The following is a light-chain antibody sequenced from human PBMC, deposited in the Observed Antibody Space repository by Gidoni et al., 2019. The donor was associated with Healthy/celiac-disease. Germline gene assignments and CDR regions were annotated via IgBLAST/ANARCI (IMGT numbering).Light chain of an antibody. Sequence: EIVLTQSPATLSLSPGERATLSCRASQSVSSYLAWYQQKPGQAPRLLIYDASNRATGIPARFSCSGSGTDFTLTISSLEPEDFAFYYFHQRSIWPPVTFGQGTRLEIK. V-gene: IGKV3-11*01. CDR3: HQRSIWPPVT. J-gene: IGKJ5*01. CDR1: QSVSSY. CDR2: DAS.